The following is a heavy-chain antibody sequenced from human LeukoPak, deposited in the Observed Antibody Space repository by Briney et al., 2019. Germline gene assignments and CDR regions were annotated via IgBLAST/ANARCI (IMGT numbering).Heavy chain of an antibody. CDR1: GYTFTSYY. V-gene: IGHV1-46*01. CDR2: INPSGGST. CDR3: ARGSGSDSSGLGDYYYYYYGMDV. J-gene: IGHJ6*02. Sequence: ASVKVSCKASGYTFTSYYMHWVRQAPGQGLEWMGIINPSGGSTSYAQKFQGRVTMTRDTSTSTVYMELSSLRSEDTAVYYCARGSGSDSSGLGDYYYYYYGMDVWGQGTTVTVSS. D-gene: IGHD3-22*01.